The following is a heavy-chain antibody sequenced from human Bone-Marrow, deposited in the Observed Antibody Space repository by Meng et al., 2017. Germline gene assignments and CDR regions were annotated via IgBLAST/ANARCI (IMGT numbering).Heavy chain of an antibody. Sequence: SETLSLTCTVSGGSVNNYYWNFLRQPAGSGLEWIGRVHATGSTSYNPSLKSRVTISVDTSKNQFYLKLNSMTAADTAVYYCVRDSFRSSFDSWGQGTLVTVSS. CDR2: VHATGST. J-gene: IGHJ4*02. V-gene: IGHV4-4*07. CDR1: GGSVNNYY. CDR3: VRDSFRSSFDS.